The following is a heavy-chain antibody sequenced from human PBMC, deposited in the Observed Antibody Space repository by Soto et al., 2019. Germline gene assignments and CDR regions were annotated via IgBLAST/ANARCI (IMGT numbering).Heavy chain of an antibody. J-gene: IGHJ6*03. CDR1: GFTFSSYA. CDR3: AKDGSAAPYYYYYYMDV. CDR2: ISGSGGST. D-gene: IGHD2-2*01. Sequence: EVQLLESGGGLVQPGGSLRLSCAASGFTFSSYAMSWVRQAPGKGLEWVSAISGSGGSTYYADSVKGRFTISRDNSKNTLYLQMNSLRAEDTAVYYCAKDGSAAPYYYYYYMDVWGKGTTVTVSS. V-gene: IGHV3-23*01.